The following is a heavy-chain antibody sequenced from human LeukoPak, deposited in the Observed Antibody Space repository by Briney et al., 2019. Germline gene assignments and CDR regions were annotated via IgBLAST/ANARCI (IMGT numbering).Heavy chain of an antibody. Sequence: PSETLSLTCAVYGGSFSGYYWSWIRQPPGKGLEWIGAINHSGSTNYNPSLKSRVTISVDTSKNQFSLKLRSVTAADTAVYYCARGQGPPRPIPPNWFDPWGQGTLVTVSS. J-gene: IGHJ5*02. V-gene: IGHV4-34*01. CDR1: GGSFSGYY. D-gene: IGHD2-2*02. CDR3: ARGQGPPRPIPPNWFDP. CDR2: INHSGST.